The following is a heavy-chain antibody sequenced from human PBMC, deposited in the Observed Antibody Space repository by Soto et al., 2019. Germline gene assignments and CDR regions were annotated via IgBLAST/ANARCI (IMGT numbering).Heavy chain of an antibody. CDR3: ARARFQGGWRRRPNWFDP. CDR1: GYTFTSYD. D-gene: IGHD6-19*01. J-gene: IGHJ5*02. CDR2: MNPNSGNT. Sequence: ASVRVSCKASGYTFTSYDINWVRQATGQGLEWMGWMNPNSGNTGYAQKFQGRVTMTRNTSISTAYMELSSLRSEDTAVYYCARARFQGGWRRRPNWFDPWGQGALVTVSS. V-gene: IGHV1-8*01.